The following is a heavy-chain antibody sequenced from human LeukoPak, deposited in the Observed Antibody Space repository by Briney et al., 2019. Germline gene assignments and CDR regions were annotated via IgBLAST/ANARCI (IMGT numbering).Heavy chain of an antibody. V-gene: IGHV3-21*01. CDR2: ISSSSSYI. Sequence: GGSLRLSCAASGFTFSSYRMTWVRQAPGKGLEWVSSISSSSSYIYYADSVKGRFTISRDNAKNSLYLQMNSLRAEDTAVYYCARYCSSTSCYYGMDVWGQGTTVTVSS. D-gene: IGHD2-2*01. CDR1: GFTFSSYR. J-gene: IGHJ6*02. CDR3: ARYCSSTSCYYGMDV.